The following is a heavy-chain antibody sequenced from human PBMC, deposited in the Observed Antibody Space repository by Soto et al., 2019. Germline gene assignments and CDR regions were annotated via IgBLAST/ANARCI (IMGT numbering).Heavy chain of an antibody. V-gene: IGHV3-21*01. Sequence: PVGSLRLSCAASGFTFSSYSMNWVRQAPGKGLEWVSSISSSSSYIYYADSVKGRFTTSRDNAKNSLYLQMNSLRAEDTAVYYCAREYCSSTSCFPDWEYYGMDVWGQGTTVTVSS. D-gene: IGHD2-2*01. CDR3: AREYCSSTSCFPDWEYYGMDV. CDR1: GFTFSSYS. J-gene: IGHJ6*02. CDR2: ISSSSSYI.